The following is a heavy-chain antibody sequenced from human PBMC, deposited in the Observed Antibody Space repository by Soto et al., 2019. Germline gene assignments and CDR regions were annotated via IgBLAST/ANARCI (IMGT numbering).Heavy chain of an antibody. D-gene: IGHD1-26*01. J-gene: IGHJ4*02. Sequence: SETLSLTCTVSGGSISSSSYYWGWIRQPPGKGLEWIGSIYYSGSTYYNPSLKSRVTISVDNAKNSLYLQMNSLRVEDTAVYYCSGGVGDAVWGQGTLVTVSS. CDR2: IYYSGST. CDR3: SGGVGDAV. CDR1: GGSISSSSYY. V-gene: IGHV4-39*01.